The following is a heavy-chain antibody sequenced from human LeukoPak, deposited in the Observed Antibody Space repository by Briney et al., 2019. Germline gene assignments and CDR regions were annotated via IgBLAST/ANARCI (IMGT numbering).Heavy chain of an antibody. J-gene: IGHJ4*02. D-gene: IGHD5-18*01. CDR1: DGSMRNYY. Sequence: SETLSLTCTVSDGSMRNYYWHWIRQSLGKGLEWIGHISHGGSTDYNPSLKSRVTISIDMSKNQFSLNLRSVTTADTAMYYCARDRGEYSYAYDYWGQGTLVTVSS. CDR3: ARDRGEYSYAYDY. V-gene: IGHV4-59*01. CDR2: ISHGGST.